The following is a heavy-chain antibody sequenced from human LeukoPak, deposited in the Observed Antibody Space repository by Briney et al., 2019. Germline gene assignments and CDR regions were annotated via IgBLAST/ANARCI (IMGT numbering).Heavy chain of an antibody. CDR1: GYTFTGYY. D-gene: IGHD3-3*01. CDR3: ARAAPYSIFGVVYPYYYYMDV. V-gene: IGHV1-2*06. Sequence: ASVKVSCKASGYTFTGYYMHWVRQAPGQGLEWMGRINPNSGGTNYAQKFQGRVTMTRDTSISTAYMELSRLRSDDTAVYYCARAAPYSIFGVVYPYYYYMDVWGKGATVTVSS. J-gene: IGHJ6*03. CDR2: INPNSGGT.